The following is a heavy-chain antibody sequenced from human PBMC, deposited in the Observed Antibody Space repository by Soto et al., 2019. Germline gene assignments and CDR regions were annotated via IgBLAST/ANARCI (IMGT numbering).Heavy chain of an antibody. J-gene: IGHJ6*02. D-gene: IGHD3-3*01. CDR3: ARDRYSYYDFWSGSLPYYHYGMDV. CDR1: GFTFSSYW. V-gene: IGHV3-7*01. CDR2: IKQDGSEK. Sequence: EVQLVESGGGLVQPGGSLRLSCAASGFTFSSYWMSWVRQAPGKGLEWVANIKQDGSEKYYVDSVKGRFTISRDNAKNSLYLQMNSLRAEDTAVYYCARDRYSYYDFWSGSLPYYHYGMDVWGQGTTVTVSS.